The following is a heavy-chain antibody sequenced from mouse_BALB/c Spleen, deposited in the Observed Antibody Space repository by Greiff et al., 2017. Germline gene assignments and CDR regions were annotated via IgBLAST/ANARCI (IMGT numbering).Heavy chain of an antibody. CDR1: GFSLTSYG. V-gene: IGHV2-9*02. CDR3: ARDWVYAMDY. CDR2: IWAGGST. J-gene: IGHJ4*01. D-gene: IGHD4-1*01. Sequence: VMLVESGPGLVAPSQSLSITCTVSGFSLTSYGVHWVRQPPGKGLEWLGVIWAGGSTNYNSALMSRLSISKDNSKSQVFLKMNSLQTDDTAMYYCARDWVYAMDYWGQGTSVTVSS.